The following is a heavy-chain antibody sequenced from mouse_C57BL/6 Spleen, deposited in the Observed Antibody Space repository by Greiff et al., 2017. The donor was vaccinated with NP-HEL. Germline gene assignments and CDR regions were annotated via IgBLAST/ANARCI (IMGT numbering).Heavy chain of an antibody. D-gene: IGHD1-1*01. CDR1: GFTFSDYG. J-gene: IGHJ4*01. CDR3: ARKDYGSSYAMDY. V-gene: IGHV5-17*01. CDR2: ISSGSSTI. Sequence: VQLKESGGGLVKPGGSLKLSCAASGFTFSDYGMHWVRQAPEKGLEWVAYISSGSSTIYYADTVKGRFTISRDNAKNTLFLQMTSLRSEDTAMYYCARKDYGSSYAMDYWGQGTSDTVSS.